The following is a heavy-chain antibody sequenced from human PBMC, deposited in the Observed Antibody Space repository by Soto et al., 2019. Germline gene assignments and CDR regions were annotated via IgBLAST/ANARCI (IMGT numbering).Heavy chain of an antibody. V-gene: IGHV3-48*03. J-gene: IGHJ6*02. CDR1: GFTFSSYE. Sequence: PGGSLRLSCAASGFTFSSYEMNWVRQAPGKGLEWVSYISSSGSTIYYADSVKGRFTISRDNAKNSLYLQMNSLRAEDTAVYYCAGSLHVAARPGHYYGMDVWGQGTTVTVSS. CDR3: AGSLHVAARPGHYYGMDV. D-gene: IGHD6-6*01. CDR2: ISSSGSTI.